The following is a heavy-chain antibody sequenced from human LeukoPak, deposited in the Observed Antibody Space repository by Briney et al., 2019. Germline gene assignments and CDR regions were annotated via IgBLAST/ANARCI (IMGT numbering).Heavy chain of an antibody. CDR2: ISGSGGST. Sequence: GGSLRLSCAASGFTFSSYSMNWLRQAPGKGLEWVSGISGSGGSTYYADSVKGRFTISRDNSKNTLYLQMNSLRAEDTAVYYCAKDLLTGYRYWYFDLWGRGTLVTVSS. CDR1: GFTFSSYS. V-gene: IGHV3-23*01. D-gene: IGHD3-9*01. CDR3: AKDLLTGYRYWYFDL. J-gene: IGHJ2*01.